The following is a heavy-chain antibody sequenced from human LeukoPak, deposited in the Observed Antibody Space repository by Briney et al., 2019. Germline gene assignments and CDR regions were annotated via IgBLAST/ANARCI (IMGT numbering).Heavy chain of an antibody. Sequence: PSETLSLTCTVSGVSISSYYWSWIRQPPGKGLEWIGYIYYSGSPNYNPSLKSRVTISVDTSKSQFSLKLSSVTAADTAVYYCARVFGVNWFDPWGQGTLVTVSS. CDR3: ARVFGVNWFDP. V-gene: IGHV4-59*01. CDR1: GVSISSYY. D-gene: IGHD3-3*01. CDR2: IYYSGSP. J-gene: IGHJ5*02.